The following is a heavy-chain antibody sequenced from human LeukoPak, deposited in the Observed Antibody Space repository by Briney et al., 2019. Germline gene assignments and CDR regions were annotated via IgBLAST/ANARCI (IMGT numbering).Heavy chain of an antibody. CDR1: GFTFSDYT. CDR3: ARDAPGGSGASDY. D-gene: IGHD3-10*01. V-gene: IGHV3-21*01. Sequence: GGSLRLSCAASGFTFSDYTMNWVRQAPGKGLEWISSITGGDVYIYYADSVKGRFTISRDNAKNSLYVQMNSLRAEDTAVYYCARDAPGGSGASDYWGQGTLVTVSS. CDR2: ITGGDVYI. J-gene: IGHJ4*02.